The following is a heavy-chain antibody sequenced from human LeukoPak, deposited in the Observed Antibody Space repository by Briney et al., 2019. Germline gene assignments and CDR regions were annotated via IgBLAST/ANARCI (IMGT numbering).Heavy chain of an antibody. Sequence: GASVKVSCKASGYTFTSYGISWVRQAPGQGLEWMGWISAYNGNTNYAQKLQGRVTMTTDTSTSTAYMELSSLRSEDTAVYYCARGRELPYYYDSSGYYPFDYWGQGTLVTVSS. CDR3: ARGRELPYYYDSSGYYPFDY. D-gene: IGHD3-22*01. J-gene: IGHJ4*02. CDR1: GYTFTSYG. V-gene: IGHV1-18*01. CDR2: ISAYNGNT.